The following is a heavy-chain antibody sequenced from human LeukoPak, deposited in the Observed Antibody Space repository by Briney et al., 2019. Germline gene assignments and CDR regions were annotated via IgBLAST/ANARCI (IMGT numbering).Heavy chain of an antibody. CDR1: GFTFSNFW. Sequence: GGSLRLSCAASGFTFSNFWMTWVRQAPGKGLEWVANIKQDGSEKYYVDSVKGRFTISRDDAKNSLYLQMNSLRAEDTAVYYCAVYNWNSKRDLDYWGQGTLVTVSS. CDR3: AVYNWNSKRDLDY. V-gene: IGHV3-7*05. CDR2: IKQDGSEK. D-gene: IGHD1-7*01. J-gene: IGHJ4*02.